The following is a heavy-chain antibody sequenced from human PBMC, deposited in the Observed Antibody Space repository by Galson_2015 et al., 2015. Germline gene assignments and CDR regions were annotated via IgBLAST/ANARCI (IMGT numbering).Heavy chain of an antibody. CDR2: IYYSGST. V-gene: IGHV4-39*01. D-gene: IGHD3-3*01. CDR3: ARHSNDFWSVDYYGMDV. CDR1: GGSISSSSYY. J-gene: IGHJ6*02. Sequence: ETLSLTCTVSGGSISSSSYYWGWIRQPPGQGLEWIGSIYYSGSTYYNPSLKSRVTISVDTSKNQFSLKLSSVTAADTAVYYCARHSNDFWSVDYYGMDVWGQGTTVTVSS.